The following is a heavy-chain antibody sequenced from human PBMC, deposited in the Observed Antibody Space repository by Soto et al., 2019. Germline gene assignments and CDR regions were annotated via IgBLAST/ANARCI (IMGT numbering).Heavy chain of an antibody. D-gene: IGHD3-3*01. Sequence: QVQLQESGPGLVKPSGTLSLTCAVSGGSIGSSNWWSWVRQPPGKGLEWIGEIYHSGGTNYNPSLKIRVTISVDKAKYQFSLKLSSVTAADTAVDYCASRTEGFWSGYYVFDYWGQGTLVTVSS. CDR1: GGSIGSSNW. V-gene: IGHV4-4*02. J-gene: IGHJ4*02. CDR3: ASRTEGFWSGYYVFDY. CDR2: IYHSGGT.